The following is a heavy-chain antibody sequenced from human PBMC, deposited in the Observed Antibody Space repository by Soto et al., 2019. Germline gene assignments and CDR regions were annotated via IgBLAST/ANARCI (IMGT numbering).Heavy chain of an antibody. CDR1: GYTFINYY. Sequence: ASVKVSCKASGYTFINYYMHWVRQAPGQGFEWMGRISPKSGGTNYAQKFQGRVSMTWDTSLKTAYMELSSLMSEDTAVYYCARGGSDVVVVAATSGPWGQGTLVTVSS. D-gene: IGHD2-15*01. CDR2: ISPKSGGT. CDR3: ARGGSDVVVVAATSGP. V-gene: IGHV1-2*02. J-gene: IGHJ5*02.